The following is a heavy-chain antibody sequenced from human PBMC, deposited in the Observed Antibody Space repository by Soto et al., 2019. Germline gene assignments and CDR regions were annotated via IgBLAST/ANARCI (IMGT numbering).Heavy chain of an antibody. CDR2: ISGSGIST. J-gene: IGHJ6*02. V-gene: IGHV3-23*01. Sequence: GGSLRLSCAASGFTFRSYAMSWVRQAPGKGLEWVSGISGSGISTHYADSVKGRFTISRDNAKNSLYLQMNSLRDEDKTEYNWARDSPPMDVWGQGTTVTVSS. CDR1: GFTFRSYA. CDR3: ARDSPPMDV.